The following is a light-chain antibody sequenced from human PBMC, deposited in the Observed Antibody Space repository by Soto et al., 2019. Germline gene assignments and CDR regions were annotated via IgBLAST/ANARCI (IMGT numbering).Light chain of an antibody. CDR2: SNY. V-gene: IGLV1-44*01. CDR1: SSNIESNT. J-gene: IGLJ3*02. Sequence: QSVLTQPPSASGTPGQRVTISCSGSSSNIESNTVTWYQQLPGTAPKLVIYSNYDRPSGVPDRFSGSKSGTSASLAITGLQAEDEADYYCQSYDSSLSGWVFGGGTQLTVL. CDR3: QSYDSSLSGWV.